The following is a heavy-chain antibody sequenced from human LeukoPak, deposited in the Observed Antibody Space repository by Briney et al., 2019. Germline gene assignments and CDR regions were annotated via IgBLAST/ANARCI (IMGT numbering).Heavy chain of an antibody. V-gene: IGHV3-30-3*01. D-gene: IGHD3-3*01. CDR3: ARDTEFLEWLFYFDY. CDR2: ISYDGSNK. J-gene: IGHJ4*02. Sequence: SGGSLRLSCAASGFTFSSYAMHWVRQAPGKGLEWVAVISYDGSNKYYADSVKGRFTIPRDNSKNTLYLQMNSLRAEDTAVYYCARDTEFLEWLFYFDYWGQGTLVTVSS. CDR1: GFTFSSYA.